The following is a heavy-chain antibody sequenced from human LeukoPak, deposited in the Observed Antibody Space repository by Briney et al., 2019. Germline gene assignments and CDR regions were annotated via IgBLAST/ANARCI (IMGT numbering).Heavy chain of an antibody. CDR3: ARGRPTYVFGSYYGVDY. CDR2: IYHSGST. CDR1: GGSISSGGYS. D-gene: IGHD1-26*01. J-gene: IGHJ4*02. Sequence: SETLSLTCAVSGGSISSGGYSWSWIRQPPGKGLEWIGYIYHSGSTYYNPSLKSRVTISVDRSKNQFSLKLSSVTAADTAVYYCARGRPTYVFGSYYGVDYWGQGALVTVSS. V-gene: IGHV4-30-2*01.